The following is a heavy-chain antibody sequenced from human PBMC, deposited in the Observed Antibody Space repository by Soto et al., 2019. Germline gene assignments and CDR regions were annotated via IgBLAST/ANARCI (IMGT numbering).Heavy chain of an antibody. V-gene: IGHV4-4*02. Sequence: PSXTLSLTCAVSGGSISSNNWWSWVRQPPGKGLEWIGEIFHSGSTYYSPSLKSRVTISVDKSKKYFSLNLTSVTAADTAVYYCARVYSGSYSDSWGQGNLVTVS. J-gene: IGHJ4*02. CDR2: IFHSGST. CDR1: GGSISSNNW. D-gene: IGHD1-26*01. CDR3: ARVYSGSYSDS.